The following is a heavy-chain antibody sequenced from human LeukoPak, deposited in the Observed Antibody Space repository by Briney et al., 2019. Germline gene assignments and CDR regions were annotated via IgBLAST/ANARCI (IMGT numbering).Heavy chain of an antibody. D-gene: IGHD3-3*01. V-gene: IGHV1-46*01. J-gene: IGHJ6*02. CDR2: INPSGGST. CDR3: ARGSDYDFWSGYYFGYYYYGMDV. Sequence: ASVKVSCKASGGTFSSYAISWVRQAPGQGLEWMGIINPSGGSTSYAQKFQGRVTMTRDTSTSTVYMELSSLRPEDTAVYYCARGSDYDFWSGYYFGYYYYGMDVWGQGTTVTVSS. CDR1: GGTFSSYA.